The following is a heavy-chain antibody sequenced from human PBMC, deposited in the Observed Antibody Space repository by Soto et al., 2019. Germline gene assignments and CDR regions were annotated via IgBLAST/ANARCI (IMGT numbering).Heavy chain of an antibody. D-gene: IGHD3-22*01. J-gene: IGHJ5*02. CDR2: FSLSGTT. CDR1: GASITGTSY. Sequence: PSETLSLTSTVSGASITGTSYLSWIRQPSGKGLAWIGRFSLSGTTNYNPSLRRRVPMLADVSKNEFSLRLPSVTAPDTALYSCARDLRRAPATIVVWGWNNNWFDPWGQGTLVTVSS. CDR3: ARDLRRAPATIVVWGWNNNWFDP. V-gene: IGHV4-4*07.